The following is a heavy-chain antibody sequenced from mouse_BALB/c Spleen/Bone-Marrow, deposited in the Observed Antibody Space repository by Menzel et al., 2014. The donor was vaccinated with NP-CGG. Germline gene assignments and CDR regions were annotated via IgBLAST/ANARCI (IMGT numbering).Heavy chain of an antibody. CDR1: GFTFSSFG. D-gene: IGHD3-3*01. J-gene: IGHJ2*01. CDR2: ISSGSRTV. V-gene: IGHV5-17*02. CDR3: TRSRGNWDDFDY. Sequence: EVQRVESGGGLVQPGGSRKLSCAASGFTFSSFGMHWVRQAPEKGLEWVAYISSGSRTVFYADTVKGRFTISRDNPKNTPFLQMASLRSEDTAMYYCTRSRGNWDDFDYWGQGTTLTVSS.